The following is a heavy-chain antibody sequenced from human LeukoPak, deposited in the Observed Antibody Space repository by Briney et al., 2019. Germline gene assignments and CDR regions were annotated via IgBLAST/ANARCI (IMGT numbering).Heavy chain of an antibody. Sequence: GGSLRLSCAASGFTFSSYGMHWVRQAPGKGLEWVAVISYDGGHTYYADSVKGRFTVSRDNSKNTLYLQISSLGDEDTAVYYCGRDKRAWAANNYGGIDYWGQGTLVTVSS. CDR1: GFTFSSYG. CDR3: GRDKRAWAANNYGGIDY. D-gene: IGHD5-24*01. J-gene: IGHJ4*02. CDR2: ISYDGGHT. V-gene: IGHV3-30*03.